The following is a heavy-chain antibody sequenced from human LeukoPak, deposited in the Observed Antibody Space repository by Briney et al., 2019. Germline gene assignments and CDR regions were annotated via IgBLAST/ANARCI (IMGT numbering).Heavy chain of an antibody. J-gene: IGHJ4*02. CDR2: IYYSGST. V-gene: IGHV4-61*05. D-gene: IGHD6-19*01. Sequence: SETLSLTCIVSGGSISSSSYYWSWIRQPPGKGLEWIGYIYYSGSTNYNPSLKSRVTISVDTSKNQFSLKLSSVTAADTAVYYCARLSSGWYYFDYWGQGTLVTVSS. CDR3: ARLSSGWYYFDY. CDR1: GGSISSSSYY.